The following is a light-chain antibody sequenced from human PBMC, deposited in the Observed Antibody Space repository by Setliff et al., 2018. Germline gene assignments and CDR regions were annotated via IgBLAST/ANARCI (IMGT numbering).Light chain of an antibody. Sequence: QSALTQPPSVSGSPGQSVTISCTGTSTDVGAYDYVSWYQRRPGKAPTLLIYDVNKRPSGVPARFSASKSGNTASLTISGLQADDEADYSCCSFAGSYTHILFGGGTKVTVL. J-gene: IGLJ2*01. CDR1: STDVGAYDY. V-gene: IGLV2-11*01. CDR3: CSFAGSYTHIL. CDR2: DVN.